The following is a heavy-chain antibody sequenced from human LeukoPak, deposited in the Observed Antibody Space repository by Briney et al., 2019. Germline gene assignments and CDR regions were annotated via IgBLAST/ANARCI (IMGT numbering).Heavy chain of an antibody. CDR1: GGSISSYY. CDR2: VYDSGST. J-gene: IGHJ4*02. Sequence: SETLSLTCTVSGGSISSYYWSWIRQPPGKGLEWIGYVYDSGSTTYNPSLKSRLTISVDTSKNQFSLKLSSVTAADTAVYYCARGVKGGWGDFDYWGQGTLVTVSS. V-gene: IGHV4-59*12. D-gene: IGHD3-16*01. CDR3: ARGVKGGWGDFDY.